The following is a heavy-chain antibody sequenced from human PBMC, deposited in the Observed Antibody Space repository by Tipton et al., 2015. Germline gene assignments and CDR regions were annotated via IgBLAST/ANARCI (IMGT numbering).Heavy chain of an antibody. V-gene: IGHV5-51*03. CDR2: IYPGDSDT. D-gene: IGHD2-15*01. CDR1: GYSFTTYW. Sequence: QLVQSGAEVKKPGESLKISCQGSGYSFTTYWIGWVRQMPGKGLEWMGIIYPGDSDTRYSPSFQGQVTISADRSIIPAYLQWSSLRASDTAMFYCARGRYCSGGRCHFDYWGQGTLVTVSS. CDR3: ARGRYCSGGRCHFDY. J-gene: IGHJ4*02.